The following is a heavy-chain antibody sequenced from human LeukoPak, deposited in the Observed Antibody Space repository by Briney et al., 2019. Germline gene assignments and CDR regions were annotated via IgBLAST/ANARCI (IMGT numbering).Heavy chain of an antibody. J-gene: IGHJ4*02. Sequence: PSETLSLTRAVYGGSFSGYYWSWIRQPPGKGLEWIGEINHSGSTNYNPSLKSRVTISVDTSKNQFSLKLSSVTAADTAVYYCATHPRRGYCSGGSCYGWGQGTLVTVSS. CDR2: INHSGST. D-gene: IGHD2-15*01. CDR1: GGSFSGYY. CDR3: ATHPRRGYCSGGSCYG. V-gene: IGHV4-34*01.